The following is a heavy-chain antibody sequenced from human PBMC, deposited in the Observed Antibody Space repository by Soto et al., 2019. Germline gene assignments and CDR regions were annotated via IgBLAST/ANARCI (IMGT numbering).Heavy chain of an antibody. CDR1: GFVFNMYW. CDR3: IRGPRPSPVGPGAF. CDR2: INDDGTRT. V-gene: IGHV3-74*01. D-gene: IGHD3-10*01. Sequence: GGSLRLSCAASGFVFNMYWMHWVRQVPGEGPEWVTRINDDGTRTDYADSAKGRFTISRDNAKDILYLQMNALRVDDTAVYYCIRGPRPSPVGPGAFWGHGTLVTVSS. J-gene: IGHJ4*01.